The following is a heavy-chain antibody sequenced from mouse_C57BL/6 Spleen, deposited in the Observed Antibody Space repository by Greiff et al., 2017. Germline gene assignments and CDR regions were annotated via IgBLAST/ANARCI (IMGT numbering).Heavy chain of an antibody. J-gene: IGHJ2*01. D-gene: IGHD1-1*01. CDR1: GFTFSSYA. Sequence: EVQRVESGGGLVKPGGSLKLSCAASGFTFSSYAMSWVRQTPEKRLEWVATISDGGSYTFYPDNVKGRFTISRDNAKNNLYLQMSHLKSEDTAMYYCARDATVVGFDYWGQGTTLTVSS. CDR3: ARDATVVGFDY. CDR2: ISDGGSYT. V-gene: IGHV5-4*01.